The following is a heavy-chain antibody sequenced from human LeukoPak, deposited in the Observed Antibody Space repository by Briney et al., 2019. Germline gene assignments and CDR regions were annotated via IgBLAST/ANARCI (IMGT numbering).Heavy chain of an antibody. Sequence: KSSETLSLTCAVYGGSFSGYYWSWIRQPPGRGLEWIGEINRSGSANYSPSLKSRVTISVDTSKNQFSLKLSSVTAADTAVYYCARPISWGPHSSSFDYWGQGTLVTVSS. CDR3: ARPISWGPHSSSFDY. V-gene: IGHV4-34*01. CDR2: INRSGSA. J-gene: IGHJ4*02. D-gene: IGHD6-6*01. CDR1: GGSFSGYY.